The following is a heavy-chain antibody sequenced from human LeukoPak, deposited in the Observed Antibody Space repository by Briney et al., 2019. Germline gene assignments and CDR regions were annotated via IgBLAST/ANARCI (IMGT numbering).Heavy chain of an antibody. CDR3: ARDDYGGNLLPSDY. Sequence: ASVKVSCKASGGTFSSYAIGWARQAPGQGLEWMGRIIPIFGTANYAQKFQGRVTITTDESTSTAYMELSSLRSEDTAVYYCARDDYGGNLLPSDYWGQGTLVTVSS. J-gene: IGHJ4*02. CDR1: GGTFSSYA. D-gene: IGHD4-23*01. V-gene: IGHV1-69*05. CDR2: IIPIFGTA.